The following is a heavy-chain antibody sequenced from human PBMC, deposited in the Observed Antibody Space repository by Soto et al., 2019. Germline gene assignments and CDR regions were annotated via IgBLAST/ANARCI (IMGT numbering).Heavy chain of an antibody. CDR2: IKSKTDGGTT. D-gene: IGHD4-4*01. J-gene: IGHJ6*02. CDR3: TTNDYSNYEGYYYYGMDV. Sequence: GGSLRLSCAASGFTFSNAWMNWVRQAPGKGLEWVGRIKSKTDGGTTDYAAPVKGRFTISRDDSKNTLYLQMNSLKTEDTAVYYCTTNDYSNYEGYYYYGMDVWGQGTTVTVSS. V-gene: IGHV3-15*07. CDR1: GFTFSNAW.